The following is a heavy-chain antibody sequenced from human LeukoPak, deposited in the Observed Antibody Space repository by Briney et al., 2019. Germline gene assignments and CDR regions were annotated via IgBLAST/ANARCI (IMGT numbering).Heavy chain of an antibody. CDR2: IGSSGSAGNNI. CDR1: GFSFTGYG. CDR3: ARAPTPYFTYYMDV. Sequence: GGSLRPSCAASGFSFTGYGMNWVRQAPGKGLEWISYIGSSGSAGNNIYYAVSVKGRFTISRDNAKDSLFLQMNSLRDADTAVYYCARAPTPYFTYYMDVWGKGTTVTVSS. V-gene: IGHV3-48*02. J-gene: IGHJ6*03. D-gene: IGHD2-21*01.